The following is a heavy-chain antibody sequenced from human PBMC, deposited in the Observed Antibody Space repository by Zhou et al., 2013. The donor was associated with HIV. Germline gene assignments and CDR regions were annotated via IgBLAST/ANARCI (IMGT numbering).Heavy chain of an antibody. Sequence: QVQLVQSGAEVKKPGSSVKVSCKASGGTFSSYAISWVRQAPGQGLEWMGGIIPIFGTANYAQKFQGRVTITTDESTSTAYMELSSLRSEDTAVYYCARAHRRYDILTGYQHTYMDVWGKGTTVTVSS. CDR1: GGTFSSYA. J-gene: IGHJ6*03. CDR3: ARAHRRYDILTGYQHTYMDV. CDR2: IIPIFGTA. D-gene: IGHD3-9*01. V-gene: IGHV1-69*05.